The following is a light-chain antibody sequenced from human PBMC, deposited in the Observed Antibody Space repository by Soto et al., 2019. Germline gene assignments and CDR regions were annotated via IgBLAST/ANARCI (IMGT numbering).Light chain of an antibody. V-gene: IGLV2-8*01. J-gene: IGLJ2*01. CDR2: EVS. CDR3: ASYTRTTTLV. CDR1: SSDVGGYNY. Sequence: QSALTQPPSASGSPGQSVTISCAGTSSDVGGYNYVSWYQQYPGKVPKLMIYEVSERPSGVPDRFSGSKSGNTASLTISGLQAEDEADYYCASYTRTTTLVFGGGTKLTVL.